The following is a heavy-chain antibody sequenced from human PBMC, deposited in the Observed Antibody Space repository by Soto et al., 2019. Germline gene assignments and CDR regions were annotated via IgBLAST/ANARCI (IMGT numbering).Heavy chain of an antibody. J-gene: IGHJ4*02. Sequence: PSETLSLTCAISGDSASSNTAAWNWIRSSPSRGLEWLGRTHYRSNWRHDYAVSVKSRITVNPDTSKNHFSLQLNSVTPDDTAVYYCARGVAGSGFDLWGQGTLVTVSS. D-gene: IGHD6-19*01. CDR3: ARGVAGSGFDL. CDR1: GDSASSNTAA. CDR2: THYRSNWRH. V-gene: IGHV6-1*01.